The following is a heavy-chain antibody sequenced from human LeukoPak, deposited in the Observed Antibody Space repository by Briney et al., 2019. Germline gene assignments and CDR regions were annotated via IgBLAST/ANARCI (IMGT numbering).Heavy chain of an antibody. CDR2: INPSGGST. CDR1: VCTLPSNS. CDR3: AREEFASGSYLGIDY. V-gene: IGHV1-46*01. J-gene: IGHJ4*02. D-gene: IGHD1-26*01. Sequence: KVCCKPSVCTLPSNSMHWLRQAPAQRPDCMVRINPSGGSTSYAQKFYGRVTMTRDTSTSTVYMELSSLRSEDTAVYYCAREEFASGSYLGIDYWGQGTLVTVSS.